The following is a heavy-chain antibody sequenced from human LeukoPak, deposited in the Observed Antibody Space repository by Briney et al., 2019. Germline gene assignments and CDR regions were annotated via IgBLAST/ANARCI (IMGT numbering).Heavy chain of an antibody. CDR3: ARRLDL. V-gene: IGHV4-34*01. CDR2: ITHSGST. Sequence: PSETLSLTCAVYGGSFSGYYWSWIRQPPGKGLEGIGEITHSGSTNYNRSLKSRGTISVDTSKHQFSLKLSSVTAADTAVYYCARRLDLWGRGTLVTVSS. J-gene: IGHJ2*01. CDR1: GGSFSGYY.